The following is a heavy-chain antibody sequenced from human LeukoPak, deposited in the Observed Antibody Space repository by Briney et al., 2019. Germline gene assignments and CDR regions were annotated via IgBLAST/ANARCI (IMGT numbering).Heavy chain of an antibody. J-gene: IGHJ6*02. CDR3: ARGLIWFGEPTYYYYGMDV. D-gene: IGHD3-10*01. CDR2: ISYDGSNK. V-gene: IGHV3-30*04. Sequence: PGGSLRLSCAASGFTFSSYAMHWVRQAPGKGLEWVAVISYDGSNKYYADSVKGRFTISRDNSKNMLYLQMNSLRAEDTAVYYCARGLIWFGEPTYYYYGMDVWGQGTTVTVSS. CDR1: GFTFSSYA.